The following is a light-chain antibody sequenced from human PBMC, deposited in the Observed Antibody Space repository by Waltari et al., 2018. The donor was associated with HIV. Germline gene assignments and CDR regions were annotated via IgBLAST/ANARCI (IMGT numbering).Light chain of an antibody. CDR2: EVT. CDR3: CSYAGSSTWV. V-gene: IGLV2-23*02. CDR1: RSAVVSYSL. Sequence: SALTQPASVSASPGQSITIPCAGTRSAVVSYSLSSWYQQTPDTAPKLIIYEVTKRPSGISNRFSGSKSGNTASLTISGLQAEDEADYYCCSYAGSSTWVFGGGTKLTVL. J-gene: IGLJ3*02.